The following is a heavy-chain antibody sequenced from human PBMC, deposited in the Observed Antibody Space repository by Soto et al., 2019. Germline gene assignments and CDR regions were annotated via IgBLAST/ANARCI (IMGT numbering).Heavy chain of an antibody. V-gene: IGHV4-34*01. D-gene: IGHD1-26*01. J-gene: IGHJ4*02. CDR1: GGSFSGYY. CDR3: ARDVEANDY. Sequence: SETKSLTCAVYGGSFSGYYWSWIRQPPGKGLEWIGEINHSGSTNNNPSLTSRVTISVDTSKTQFSLKLSSVTAADTAVYYCARDVEANDYWGQGTLVTVSS. CDR2: INHSGST.